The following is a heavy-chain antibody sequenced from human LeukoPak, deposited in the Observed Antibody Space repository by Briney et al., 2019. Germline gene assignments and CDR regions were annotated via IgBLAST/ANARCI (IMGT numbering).Heavy chain of an antibody. Sequence: ASVRVSCKTSGYTFTIYGISWVRQAPGQGLEWMGLISAYGNTNYAQNLQGRVTMTTDTSTSTAYMELRSLRSDDTAVYYCARGPQGYCSGITCYFDYWGQGTLVTVSS. D-gene: IGHD2-15*01. CDR3: ARGPQGYCSGITCYFDY. CDR2: ISAYGNT. V-gene: IGHV1-18*01. J-gene: IGHJ4*02. CDR1: GYTFTIYG.